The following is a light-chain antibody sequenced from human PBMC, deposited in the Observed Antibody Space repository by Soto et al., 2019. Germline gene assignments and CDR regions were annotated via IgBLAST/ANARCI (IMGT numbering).Light chain of an antibody. CDR2: SND. CDR1: SSNIGSNP. Sequence: QSVLSQPPSASGTPGQRVTISCSGSSSNIGSNPVTWYQQFPGTAPRLLIYSNDQRPSGVPDRFSGSKSGTSASLAIGLQSEDEADYYCAAWDDSLDAAVFGGGTKLTVL. CDR3: AAWDDSLDAAV. J-gene: IGLJ7*01. V-gene: IGLV1-44*01.